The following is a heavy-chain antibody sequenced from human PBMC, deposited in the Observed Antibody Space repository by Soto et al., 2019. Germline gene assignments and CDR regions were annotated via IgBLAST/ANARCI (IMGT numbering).Heavy chain of an antibody. CDR2: ITGSGAST. CDR3: AKADEGFDL. Sequence: EVQLLESGGGLVQPGGSLRLSCAASGFTFSTYAMSWVRRAPGKGLEWVSGITGSGASTYYADSVKGRFTISRDNSKNTLHLQMNSLRDEDTAVYYCAKADEGFDLWGKGTMVTVSS. CDR1: GFTFSTYA. J-gene: IGHJ3*01. V-gene: IGHV3-23*01. D-gene: IGHD3-9*01.